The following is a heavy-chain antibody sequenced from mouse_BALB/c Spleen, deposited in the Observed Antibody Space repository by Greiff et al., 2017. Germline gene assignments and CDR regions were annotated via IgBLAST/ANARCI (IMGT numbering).Heavy chain of an antibody. V-gene: IGHV3-6*02. J-gene: IGHJ1*01. Sequence: ESGPGLVKPSQSLSLTCSVTGYSITSGYYWNWIRQFPGNKLEWMGYISYDGSNNYNPSLKNRISITRDTSKNQFFLKLNSVTTEDTATYYCARGVYYGSSYDWYFDVWGAGTTVTVSS. CDR3: ARGVYYGSSYDWYFDV. D-gene: IGHD1-1*01. CDR1: GYSITSGYY. CDR2: ISYDGSN.